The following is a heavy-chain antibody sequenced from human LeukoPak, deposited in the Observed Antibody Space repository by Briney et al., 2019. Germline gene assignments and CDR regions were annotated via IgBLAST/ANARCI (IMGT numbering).Heavy chain of an antibody. D-gene: IGHD4/OR15-4a*01. CDR2: LNFRGSL. CDR1: GGSITSGDYY. CDR3: ATRTYRAHFDH. V-gene: IGHV4-39*01. Sequence: TSETLSLTCTVSGGSITSGDYYWNWVRQPPGKGLEWIGNLNFRGSLFYHPSLKSRVTMSADPSQNQFSLRLMSVTAADTAVYYCATRTYRAHFDHWSQGTLVTVSS. J-gene: IGHJ4*02.